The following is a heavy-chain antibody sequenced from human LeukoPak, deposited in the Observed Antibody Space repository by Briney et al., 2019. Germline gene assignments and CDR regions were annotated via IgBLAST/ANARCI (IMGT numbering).Heavy chain of an antibody. CDR1: GYSISSGYY. CDR3: ARATGLLGSTTFDY. CDR2: IYYSGST. V-gene: IGHV4-61*01. J-gene: IGHJ4*02. Sequence: ASETLSLTCTVSGYSISSGYYWSWIRQPPGKGLEWIGYIYYSGSTYYNPSLRSRVTISVDTSKNQFSLKLSSVTAADTAVYYCARATGLLGSTTFDYWGQGTLVTVSS. D-gene: IGHD1-26*01.